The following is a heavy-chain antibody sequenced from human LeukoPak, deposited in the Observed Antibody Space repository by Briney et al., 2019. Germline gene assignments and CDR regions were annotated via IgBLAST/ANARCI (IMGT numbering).Heavy chain of an antibody. D-gene: IGHD1-26*01. CDR1: GGSISSYY. Sequence: SETLSLTCTVSGGSISSYYWNWIRQPPGKGLEWIGYIYYSGSTNYNPSLKSRVTISVDTSKNQFSLKLSSVTAADTAVYYCARDRGGSYEYWFDPWGQGTLVTVSS. CDR2: IYYSGST. J-gene: IGHJ5*02. CDR3: ARDRGGSYEYWFDP. V-gene: IGHV4-59*01.